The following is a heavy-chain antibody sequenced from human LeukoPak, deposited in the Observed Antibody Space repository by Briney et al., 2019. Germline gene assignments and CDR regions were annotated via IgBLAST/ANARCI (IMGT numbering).Heavy chain of an antibody. CDR1: GFTFTDFY. Sequence: PGVSLRLSCAASGFTFTDFYMSWIRQAPGKGLEWVSYISISGTTIYYADSVKGRFTFSRDNAKNSLYLQMNSLRAEDTAVYYCTRDEVVWSSSSSPHRFDYWGQGTLVTVSS. CDR3: TRDEVVWSSSSSPHRFDY. V-gene: IGHV3-11*04. CDR2: ISISGTTI. J-gene: IGHJ4*02. D-gene: IGHD6-6*01.